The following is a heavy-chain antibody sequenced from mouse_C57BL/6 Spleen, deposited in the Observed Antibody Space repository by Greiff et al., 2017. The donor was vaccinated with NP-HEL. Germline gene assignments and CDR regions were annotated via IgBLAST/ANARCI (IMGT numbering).Heavy chain of an antibody. V-gene: IGHV1-52*01. Sequence: QVHVKQPGAELVRPGSSVKLSCKASGYTFTSYWMHWVKQRPIQGLEWIGNIDPSDSETHYNQKFKDKATLTVDKSSSTAYMQLSSLTSEDSAVYYCARGEYPYFDYWGQGTTLTVSS. CDR3: ARGEYPYFDY. J-gene: IGHJ2*01. CDR1: GYTFTSYW. CDR2: IDPSDSET. D-gene: IGHD5-1*01.